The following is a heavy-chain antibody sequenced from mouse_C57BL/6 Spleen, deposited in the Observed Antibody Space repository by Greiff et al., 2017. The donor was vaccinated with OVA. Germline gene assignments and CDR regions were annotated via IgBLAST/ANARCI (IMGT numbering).Heavy chain of an antibody. CDR3: ARSPRLDPAWFAY. J-gene: IGHJ3*01. V-gene: IGHV1-64*01. Sequence: VQLQQPGAELVKPGASVKLSCKASGYTFTSYWMHWVKQRPGQGLEWIGMIHPNSGSTNYNEKFKSKATLTVDKSSSTAYMQLSSLTSEDSAVYYCARSPRLDPAWFAYWGQGTLVTVSA. CDR1: GYTFTSYW. CDR2: IHPNSGST.